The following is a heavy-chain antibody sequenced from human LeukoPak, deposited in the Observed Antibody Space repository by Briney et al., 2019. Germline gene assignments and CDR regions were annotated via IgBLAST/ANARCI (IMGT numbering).Heavy chain of an antibody. J-gene: IGHJ3*02. CDR2: ISSSSSYI. CDR3: ASTTFAYYDILTGYYVGAFDI. D-gene: IGHD3-9*01. Sequence: PGGSLRLSCAASGFTFSSYSMNWVRQAPGKGLEWVSSISSSSSYIYYADSVKGRFTISRDNAKNSLYLQMNSLRAEDTAVYYCASTTFAYYDILTGYYVGAFDIWGQGTMVTVSS. V-gene: IGHV3-21*01. CDR1: GFTFSSYS.